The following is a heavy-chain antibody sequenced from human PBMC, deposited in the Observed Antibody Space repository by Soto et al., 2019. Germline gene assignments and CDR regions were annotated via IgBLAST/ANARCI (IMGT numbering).Heavy chain of an antibody. Sequence: PGGSLRLSCAASGFAFRTYAMAWFRQAPGKGLEWVSGIWGSGDRTFYADSVKGRFTISRDNSRNTLYLQMYSLTAEDTALYYCAKTGPYCGGDCSRYFYGMDVWGQGTTVTVSS. J-gene: IGHJ6*02. CDR2: IWGSGDRT. CDR3: AKTGPYCGGDCSRYFYGMDV. D-gene: IGHD2-21*02. CDR1: GFAFRTYA. V-gene: IGHV3-23*01.